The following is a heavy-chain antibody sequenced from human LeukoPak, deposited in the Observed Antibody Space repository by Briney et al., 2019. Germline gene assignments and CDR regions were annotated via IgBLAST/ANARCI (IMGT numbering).Heavy chain of an antibody. CDR3: ARDGHYGSGSSPTALDY. Sequence: SETLSLTCTVSGGSISSSSCYWGWIRQPPGKGLEWIGSIYYSGSTYYNPSLKSRVTISVDTSKNQFSLKLSSVTAADTAVYYCARDGHYGSGSSPTALDYWGQGTLVTVSS. J-gene: IGHJ4*02. CDR2: IYYSGST. V-gene: IGHV4-39*07. CDR1: GGSISSSSCY. D-gene: IGHD3-10*01.